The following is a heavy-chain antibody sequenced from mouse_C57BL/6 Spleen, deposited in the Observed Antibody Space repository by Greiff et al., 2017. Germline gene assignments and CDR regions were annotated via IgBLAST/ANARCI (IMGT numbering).Heavy chain of an antibody. V-gene: IGHV1-55*01. CDR2: IYPGSGST. CDR3: ARKGGYDGLFAY. CDR1: GYTFTSYW. Sequence: QVQLQQPGAELVKPGASVKMSCKASGYTFTSYWITWVKQRPGQGLEWIGDIYPGSGSTNYNEKFKSKATLPVDTSSSTAYMQLSSLTSEDSAVYYCARKGGYDGLFAYWGQGTLVTVSA. D-gene: IGHD2-2*01. J-gene: IGHJ3*01.